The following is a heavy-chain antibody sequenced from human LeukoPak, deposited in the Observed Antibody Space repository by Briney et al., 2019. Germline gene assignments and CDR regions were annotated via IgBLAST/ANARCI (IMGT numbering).Heavy chain of an antibody. D-gene: IGHD3-10*01. J-gene: IGHJ4*02. Sequence: SETLSLTCTVSGGSISSNYWNWIRLPPGKGLEWIGYIYYTGSTHYNPSLKSRVTISLDTSKNQFSLRLSSVTAADTAVYYCASDYGSGSYRFDFWGQGTLVSVSS. CDR2: IYYTGST. CDR3: ASDYGSGSYRFDF. CDR1: GGSISSNY. V-gene: IGHV4-59*01.